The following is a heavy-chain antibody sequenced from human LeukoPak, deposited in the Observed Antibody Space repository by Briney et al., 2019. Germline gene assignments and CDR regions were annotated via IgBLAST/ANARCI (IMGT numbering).Heavy chain of an antibody. V-gene: IGHV1-18*01. CDR3: ERVFGYYYFYMDV. CDR2: ISPENGDT. J-gene: IGHJ6*03. CDR1: GYTFVNFG. D-gene: IGHD3/OR15-3a*01. Sequence: ASVKVSCKASGYTFVNFGLIWVRQASGQGLEWKGWISPENGDTNYAQTFQDRVTMTTDTSTNTAYMELRSLTSDDTAVYFCERVFGYYYFYMDVWGEGTTVIISS.